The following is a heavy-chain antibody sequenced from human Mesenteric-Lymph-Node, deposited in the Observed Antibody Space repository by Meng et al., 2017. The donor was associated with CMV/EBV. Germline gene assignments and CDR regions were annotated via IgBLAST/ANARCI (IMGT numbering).Heavy chain of an antibody. J-gene: IGHJ5*02. CDR3: TRDRGNLAWFDP. CDR2: ISSSSTI. V-gene: IGHV3-69-1*02. Sequence: GGSLRLSCAASGFTFSDYYMNWVRQAPGKGLEWVSSISSSSTIYYTDSVKGRFTISRDNAKNSLYLQMNSLRAEDTAVYYCTRDRGNLAWFDPWGQGTLVTVSS. CDR1: GFTFSDYY. D-gene: IGHD1-1*01.